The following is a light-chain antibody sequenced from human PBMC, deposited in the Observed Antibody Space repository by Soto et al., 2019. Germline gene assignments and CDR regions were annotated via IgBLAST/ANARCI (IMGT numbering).Light chain of an antibody. V-gene: IGKV3-20*01. Sequence: EIVLTPSSGILSLSPGERASLSCGASQSSSSSCLAWYQQKPGQAPRLLIYGASSRATGIPDRFSGTGSETDFTLTISRLEPEDFAVYYCQQYDNSPITFGQGTRLEIK. CDR1: QSSSSSC. CDR3: QQYDNSPIT. CDR2: GAS. J-gene: IGKJ5*01.